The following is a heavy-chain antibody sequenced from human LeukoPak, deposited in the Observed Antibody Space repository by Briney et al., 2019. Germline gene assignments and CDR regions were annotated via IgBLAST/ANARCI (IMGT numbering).Heavy chain of an antibody. Sequence: GASVKVSCKASGYTFTGYYMHWVRQAPGQGLEWMGWINPNSGGTNYAQKFQGRVTMTRDTSISTAYMELSRLRSDDTAVYYCARGTYYYDSSGYYSPLSLDYWGQGTLVTVSS. J-gene: IGHJ4*02. D-gene: IGHD3-22*01. CDR3: ARGTYYYDSSGYYSPLSLDY. CDR1: GYTFTGYY. V-gene: IGHV1-2*02. CDR2: INPNSGGT.